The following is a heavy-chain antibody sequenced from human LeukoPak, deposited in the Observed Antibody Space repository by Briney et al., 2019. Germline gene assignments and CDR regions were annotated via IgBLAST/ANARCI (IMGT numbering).Heavy chain of an antibody. CDR2: IYYSGST. Sequence: SETLSLTCTVSGGSISSGDYYWSWIRQPPGKGLEWIGSIYYSGSTYYNPSLKSRVTISVDTSKNQFSLKLSSVTAADTAVYYCARDASKRWLPDYWGQGTLVTVSS. V-gene: IGHV4-39*07. J-gene: IGHJ4*02. D-gene: IGHD5-24*01. CDR1: GGSISSGDYY. CDR3: ARDASKRWLPDY.